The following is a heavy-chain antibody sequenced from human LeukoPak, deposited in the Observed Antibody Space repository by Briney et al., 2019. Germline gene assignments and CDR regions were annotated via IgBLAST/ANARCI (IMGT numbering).Heavy chain of an antibody. V-gene: IGHV1-46*01. CDR2: ISPSGGTT. Sequence: GASVKVSCKASGYTFTNHYIQWVRQPPGQGLEWMGTISPSGGTTTYAQKFQGRVTMTRDTSTNTVYMELHSLRSEDTAVFFCARDSSYWSLDCWGQGTLVTVSS. CDR1: GYTFTNHY. J-gene: IGHJ4*02. D-gene: IGHD6-19*01. CDR3: ARDSSYWSLDC.